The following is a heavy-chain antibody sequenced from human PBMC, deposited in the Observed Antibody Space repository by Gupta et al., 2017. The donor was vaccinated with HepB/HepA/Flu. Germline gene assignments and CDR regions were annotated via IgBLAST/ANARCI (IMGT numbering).Heavy chain of an antibody. CDR2: ITGDGSSI. CDR3: ARGSGSAILAN. Sequence: DVTLEDSGRGVVYPRGSRRLSCAASRFIFSNECMHWVRQVPGKSPVWVARITGDGSSITYADSVRGRFLISRDNAKNTLYLQLNSLRVDDTGTYFCARGSGSAILANWGQGTLVTVSS. V-gene: IGHV3-74*01. D-gene: IGHD3-10*01. J-gene: IGHJ4*02. CDR1: RFIFSNEC.